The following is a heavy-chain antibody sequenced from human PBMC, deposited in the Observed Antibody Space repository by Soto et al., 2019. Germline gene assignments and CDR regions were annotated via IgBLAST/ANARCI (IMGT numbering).Heavy chain of an antibody. CDR3: ARESGTWFGELNLLPNPDY. V-gene: IGHV4-30-4*01. D-gene: IGHD3-10*01. Sequence: SETLSLTCTVSGGSISSGDYYWSWIRQPPGKGLEWIGYIYYSGSTYYNPSLKSRVTISVDTSKNQFSLKLSSVTAADTAVYYCARESGTWFGELNLLPNPDYWGQGTLVTVSS. CDR1: GGSISSGDYY. J-gene: IGHJ4*02. CDR2: IYYSGST.